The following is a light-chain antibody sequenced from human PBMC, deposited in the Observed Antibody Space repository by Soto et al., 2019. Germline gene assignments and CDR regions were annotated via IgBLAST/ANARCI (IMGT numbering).Light chain of an antibody. CDR2: ATS. V-gene: IGKV3-20*01. CDR1: QSLNRNY. Sequence: EIVLTQSPGTLSLSPGERASLSCRASQSLNRNYVAWYQQKVGQAPRLLIYATSGKATGIPDRFRGSGSGTEFNLTIASLEHEDFAVYYCQRYGLSPPFSFGPGTKVEIK. J-gene: IGKJ3*01. CDR3: QRYGLSPPFS.